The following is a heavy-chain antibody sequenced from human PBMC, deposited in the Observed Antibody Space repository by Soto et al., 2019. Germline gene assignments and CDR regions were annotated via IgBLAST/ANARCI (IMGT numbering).Heavy chain of an antibody. CDR2: IXQDGSEK. CDR1: GXTFSSXX. CDR3: ARDWRGYCSGGSCYSGGEAFDI. J-gene: IGHJ3*02. V-gene: IGHV3-7*01. Sequence: GGSLRLSCXASGXTFSSXXMSXVRQAPGKGLEWVAXIXQDGSEKYYVDSVKGRFTISRDNAKNSLYLQMNSLRAEDTAVYYCARDWRGYCSGGSCYSGGEAFDIWGQGTMVTVSS. D-gene: IGHD2-15*01.